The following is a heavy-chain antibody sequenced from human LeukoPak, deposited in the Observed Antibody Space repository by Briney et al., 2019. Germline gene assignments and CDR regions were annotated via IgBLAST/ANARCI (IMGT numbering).Heavy chain of an antibody. CDR3: ARYTASNSGYSFDC. V-gene: IGHV4-38-2*01. CDR2: IHHSGAT. J-gene: IGHJ4*02. D-gene: IGHD3-22*01. CDR1: GYSISSGYY. Sequence: SETLSLTCAVSGYSISSGYYWSWIRQPPGKGLEWIATIHHSGATYYNPSLKSRGTTSVDTSKNQFSLKLSSVNAAGTAVYYCARYTASNSGYSFDCWGQGTLVTVSS.